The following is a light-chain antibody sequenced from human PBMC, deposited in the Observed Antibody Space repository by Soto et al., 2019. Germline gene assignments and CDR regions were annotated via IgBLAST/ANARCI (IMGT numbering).Light chain of an antibody. V-gene: IGKV1-5*01. CDR2: DAS. J-gene: IGKJ2*01. Sequence: DIQMTQSPSTLSASVGDRVTITCRASRSLLRSLAWYQQKAGKAPKLLIYDASNLQSGVPSRFSGSGSGTEFTLTISGLQPDDFATYYCQPYIAYSYSFGQGTKLEIK. CDR1: RSLLRS. CDR3: QPYIAYSYS.